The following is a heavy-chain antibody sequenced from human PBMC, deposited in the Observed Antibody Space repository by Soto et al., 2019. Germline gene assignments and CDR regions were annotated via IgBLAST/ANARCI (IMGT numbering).Heavy chain of an antibody. J-gene: IGHJ4*02. CDR1: GGSFSGYY. CDR2: INHSGST. D-gene: IGHD3-16*01. Sequence: SETLSLTCAVYGGSFSGYYWSWIRQPPGKGLEWIGEINHSGSTNYNPSLKSRVTISVDTSKNQFSLKLSSVTAADTAVYYCAGYDYIWGSYFPFDYWGQGTLVTVSS. CDR3: AGYDYIWGSYFPFDY. V-gene: IGHV4-34*01.